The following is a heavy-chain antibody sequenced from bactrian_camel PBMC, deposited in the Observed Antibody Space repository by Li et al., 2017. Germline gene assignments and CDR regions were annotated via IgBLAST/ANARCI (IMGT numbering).Heavy chain of an antibody. J-gene: IGHJ7*01. D-gene: IGHD5*01. Sequence: VQLVESGGGSVQPGGSLRLSCAASEYTSSSNCMGWFRQAPGKEREGVAVIYTGLGGTYYAVSVKGRFTISRDNAKNTVYLQLNSLKTEDMAMYYCAKDTHLWGQYGMEYWGKGTQVTVS. CDR1: EYTSSSNC. V-gene: IGHV3S1*01. CDR2: IYTGLGGT.